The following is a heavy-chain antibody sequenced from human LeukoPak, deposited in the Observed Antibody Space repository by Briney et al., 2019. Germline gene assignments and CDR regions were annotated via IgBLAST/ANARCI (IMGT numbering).Heavy chain of an antibody. CDR1: GYTFTGYY. D-gene: IGHD3-3*01. CDR3: ARDRGTIFGVVTDDY. CDR2: INPNSGGT. J-gene: IGHJ4*02. Sequence: ASLKVSCKASGYTFTGYYMHGVRQAPAQGLEWMGWINPNSGGTNYAQKFQGRVTMTRDTSISTAYMELSRLRSDDTAVYYCARDRGTIFGVVTDDYWGQGALVTVSS. V-gene: IGHV1-2*02.